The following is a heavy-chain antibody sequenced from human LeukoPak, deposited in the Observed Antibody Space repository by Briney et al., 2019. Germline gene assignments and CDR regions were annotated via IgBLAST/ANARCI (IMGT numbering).Heavy chain of an antibody. Sequence: PGGSLRLSCAASGFTFSSYGMHWVRQAPGKGLEWVAFIRYDGSNKYYADSVKGRFTISRDNSKNTLYLQMNSLRAEDTAVYYCAKGPPKVGATDYYYYYYYMDVWGKGTTVTVSS. CDR1: GFTFSSYG. D-gene: IGHD1-26*01. V-gene: IGHV3-30*02. CDR2: IRYDGSNK. J-gene: IGHJ6*03. CDR3: AKGPPKVGATDYYYYYYYMDV.